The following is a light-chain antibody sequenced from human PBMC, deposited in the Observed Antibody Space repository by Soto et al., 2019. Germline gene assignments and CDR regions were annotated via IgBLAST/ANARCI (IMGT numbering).Light chain of an antibody. CDR1: SSDVGGYNY. CDR2: EVT. Sequence: QSVLTQPASVSGSPGQSITISCTGTSSDVGGYNYVSWYQQHPGKAPKLMIYEVTNRPSGVSNRFSGSKSGNTASLTISGLQAEDEADYYCSSYTSSSTRVFGSGTEV. J-gene: IGLJ1*01. CDR3: SSYTSSSTRV. V-gene: IGLV2-14*01.